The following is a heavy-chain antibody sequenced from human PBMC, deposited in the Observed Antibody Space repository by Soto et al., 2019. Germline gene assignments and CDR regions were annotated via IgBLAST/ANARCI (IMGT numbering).Heavy chain of an antibody. CDR3: AREFGSSGWSDYFDY. CDR2: IIPIFGTA. D-gene: IGHD6-19*01. V-gene: IGHV1-69*01. Sequence: QVQLVQSGAEVKKPGSSVKVSCKASGGTFSSYAISWVRQAPGQGLEWMGGIIPIFGTANYAQRFKGRVTITADESTSTAYMELSSLRSEDTAVYYCAREFGSSGWSDYFDYWGQGTLVTVSS. J-gene: IGHJ4*02. CDR1: GGTFSSYA.